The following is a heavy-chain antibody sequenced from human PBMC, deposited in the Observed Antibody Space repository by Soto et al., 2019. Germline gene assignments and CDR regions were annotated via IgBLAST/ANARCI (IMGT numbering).Heavy chain of an antibody. D-gene: IGHD6-13*01. Sequence: GALRLSCAASGFTFSSYAMSWVRQAPGKGLEWVSAISGSGGSTYYADSVKGRFTISRDNSKNTLYLQMNSLRAEDTAVYYCAKIPKSIAAAGTVFCDYWGQGTLVPVSS. V-gene: IGHV3-23*01. CDR3: AKIPKSIAAAGTVFCDY. CDR1: GFTFSSYA. CDR2: ISGSGGST. J-gene: IGHJ4*02.